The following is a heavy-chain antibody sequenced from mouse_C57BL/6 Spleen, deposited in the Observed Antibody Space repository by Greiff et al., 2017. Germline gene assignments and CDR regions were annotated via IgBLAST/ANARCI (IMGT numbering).Heavy chain of an antibody. D-gene: IGHD1-1*02. CDR1: GFTFNTSA. CDR3: VRVSTGVEGMGD. Sequence: EVQLVESGGGLVQPKGSLKLSCAASGFTFNTSAMHWVRQAPGKGLEWVARIRSKSSNYATYYADSVKDRFTISRDDSQSMLYLQMNNVKTEDTARYYCVRVSTGVEGMGDWGKGTSVTVSS. J-gene: IGHJ4*01. V-gene: IGHV10-3*01. CDR2: IRSKSSNYAT.